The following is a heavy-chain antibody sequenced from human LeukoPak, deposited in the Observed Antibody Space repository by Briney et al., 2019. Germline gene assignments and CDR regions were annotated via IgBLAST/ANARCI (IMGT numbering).Heavy chain of an antibody. Sequence: TPSETLSLTCAVYGVSFSGYYWSWLRQPPGKGLEWLGEINHSGSTNYNPSLKSRVTISVDTSKNQFSLKLSSVTAADTAVYYCARESKLRYFGPGGMDVWGQGTTVTVSS. CDR2: INHSGST. D-gene: IGHD3-9*01. CDR3: ARESKLRYFGPGGMDV. J-gene: IGHJ6*02. CDR1: GVSFSGYY. V-gene: IGHV4-34*01.